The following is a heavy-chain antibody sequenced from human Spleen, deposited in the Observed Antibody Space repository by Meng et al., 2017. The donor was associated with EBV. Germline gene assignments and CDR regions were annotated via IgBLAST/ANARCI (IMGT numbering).Heavy chain of an antibody. J-gene: IGHJ5*02. Sequence: QLQLQESGPGLVKPSETLSLPCTVSGDSISSSYYWGWIRQPPGKGLEWIGSVHYTGSTYYSPSLKSRVTVSVDTSKNQFSLRLTSVTAADTAVYYCARPFPSWQSPRLDPFGAWGQGTLVTVAS. V-gene: IGHV4-39*01. CDR2: VHYTGST. CDR1: GDSISSSYY. CDR3: ARPFPSWQSPRLDPFGA. D-gene: IGHD6-19*01.